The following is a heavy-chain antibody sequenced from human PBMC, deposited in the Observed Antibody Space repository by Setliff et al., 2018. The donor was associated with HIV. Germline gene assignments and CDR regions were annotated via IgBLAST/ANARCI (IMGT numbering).Heavy chain of an antibody. CDR2: IDPEDEKT. CDR1: GFTFTDHF. Sequence: VKVSCKVSGFTFTDHFIHWVRQAPGKGLEWMGLIDPEDEKTIYAEKFQGRVTITADTSTNLVYMDLSGLRSEDTAIYYCAALAAAHPFDYWGQGTLVTVSS. D-gene: IGHD6-13*01. V-gene: IGHV1-69-2*01. CDR3: AALAAAHPFDY. J-gene: IGHJ4*01.